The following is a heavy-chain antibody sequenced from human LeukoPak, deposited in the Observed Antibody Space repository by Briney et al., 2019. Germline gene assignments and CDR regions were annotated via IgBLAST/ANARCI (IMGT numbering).Heavy chain of an antibody. CDR1: GFTFSSYG. CDR3: AKLGIVTTVTRGLSGMDV. V-gene: IGHV3-30*18. J-gene: IGHJ6*02. D-gene: IGHD4-11*01. CDR2: ISYDGSNK. Sequence: GGSLRLSYAGSGFTFSSYGMHCVRQAPGKGLEWVAVISYDGSNKYYADSVKGRFTISRDNSKNTLYLQMNSLRAEDTAVYYCAKLGIVTTVTRGLSGMDVWGQGTTVTVSS.